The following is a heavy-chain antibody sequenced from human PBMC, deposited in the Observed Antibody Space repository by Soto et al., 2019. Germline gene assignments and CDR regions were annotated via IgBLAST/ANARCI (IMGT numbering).Heavy chain of an antibody. D-gene: IGHD3-3*01. V-gene: IGHV4-59*01. J-gene: IGHJ6*02. CDR2: IYYSGST. CDR1: GGSISSYY. CDR3: AREHPYYDFWSGYLYGMDV. Sequence: SETLSLTCTVSGGSISSYYWSWIRQPPGKGLEWIGYIYYSGSTNYSPSLKSRVTISVDTSKNQFSLKLSSVTAADTAVYYCAREHPYYDFWSGYLYGMDVWGQGTTVTVSS.